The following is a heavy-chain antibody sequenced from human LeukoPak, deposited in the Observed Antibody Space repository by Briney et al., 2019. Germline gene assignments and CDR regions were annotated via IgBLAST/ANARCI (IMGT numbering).Heavy chain of an antibody. CDR3: ITLWFGEIPAPHDY. J-gene: IGHJ4*02. Sequence: PGGSLRLSCAASGFTYSSYAMSWVRQAPGKGLEWVSAISGSGGSTYYADSVKGRFTISRDNSKNTLYLQMNSLRAEDTAVYYCITLWFGEIPAPHDYWGQGTLVTVSS. D-gene: IGHD3-10*01. V-gene: IGHV3-23*01. CDR1: GFTYSSYA. CDR2: ISGSGGST.